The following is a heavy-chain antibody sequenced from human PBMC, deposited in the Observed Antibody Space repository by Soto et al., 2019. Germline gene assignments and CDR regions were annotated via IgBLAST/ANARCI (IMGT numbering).Heavy chain of an antibody. Sequence: QVQLLQSGAEVKKAGASVKVSCKASGYIFTGYFIHWVRQTPGQGPQWMGRITPNSGDTKYGQTLQGRITLTRDTSTNTAYMELSGLTSDDTALYYCVRWGYGSNSLEFWGQGTLVTVSS. CDR3: VRWGYGSNSLEF. D-gene: IGHD4-17*01. J-gene: IGHJ4*03. CDR2: ITPNSGDT. CDR1: GYIFTGYF. V-gene: IGHV1-2*06.